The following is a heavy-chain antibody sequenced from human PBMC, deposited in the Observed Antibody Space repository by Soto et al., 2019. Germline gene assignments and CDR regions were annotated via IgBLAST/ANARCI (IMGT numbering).Heavy chain of an antibody. J-gene: IGHJ6*02. Sequence: QVQLVQSGAEMKEPGSSVKVSCKTSGGTFSSSAISWLRQAPGQGLEWMGGIIPLFRTPDYAQKFQGRVTIAADESTRTAYMELSSLRSEYTAVDYCARDNDRLQLGGNYYYILDVWGQGTKITVSS. CDR2: IIPLFRTP. V-gene: IGHV1-69*12. CDR1: GGTFSSSA. D-gene: IGHD4-4*01. CDR3: ARDNDRLQLGGNYYYILDV.